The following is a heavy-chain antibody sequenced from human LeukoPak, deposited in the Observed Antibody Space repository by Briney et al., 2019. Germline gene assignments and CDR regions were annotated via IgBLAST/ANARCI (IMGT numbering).Heavy chain of an antibody. CDR2: NDYSGST. CDR1: GGPISTHY. D-gene: IGHD3-10*01. CDR3: ARGATFRGTYYMDV. Sequence: SETLSLTCIVSGGPISTHYWSWSRQPPGKGLEWIGYNDYSGSTNYNPSLKSRVTISVDTSKTQFSLKLNSVTAADTAVYYCARGATFRGTYYMDVWGKGTTVTVSS. J-gene: IGHJ6*03. V-gene: IGHV4-59*11.